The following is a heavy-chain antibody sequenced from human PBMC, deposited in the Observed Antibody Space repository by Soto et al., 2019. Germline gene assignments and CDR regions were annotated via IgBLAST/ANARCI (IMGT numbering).Heavy chain of an antibody. CDR2: VHHSGTT. CDR3: ARGPMITFVRGGVNNWFDP. V-gene: IGHV4-30-4*01. D-gene: IGHD3-10*01. CDR1: GGSIGSGDYY. Sequence: QVQLQESGPGLVKPSQTLSLTCSVSGGSIGSGDYYWSWIRQPPGKGLEWIGYVHHSGTTYHNPSLRSRVTMSVDTSTNEFSLRLSSVTAADTAVYFCARGPMITFVRGGVNNWFDPWGRGTLVTVSS. J-gene: IGHJ5*02.